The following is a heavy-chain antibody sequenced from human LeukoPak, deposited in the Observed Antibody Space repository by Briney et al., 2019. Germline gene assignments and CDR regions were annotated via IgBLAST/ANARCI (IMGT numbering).Heavy chain of an antibody. V-gene: IGHV4-4*07. CDR3: ARDRIAAAGSGTKPGNYFDY. J-gene: IGHJ4*02. Sequence: SETLSHTCTVSGGSISSYYWSWIRQPAGKGLEWIGRIYTSGSTNYNPSLKSRVTMSVDTSKNQFSLKLSSVTAADTAVYYCARDRIAAAGSGTKPGNYFDYWGQGTLVTVSS. CDR1: GGSISSYY. CDR2: IYTSGST. D-gene: IGHD6-13*01.